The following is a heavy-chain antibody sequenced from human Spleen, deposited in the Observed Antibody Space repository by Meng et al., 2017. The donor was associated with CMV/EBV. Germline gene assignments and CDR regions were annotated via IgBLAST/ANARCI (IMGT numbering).Heavy chain of an antibody. CDR1: GFSFSDYW. Sequence: GGSLRLSCAASGFSFSDYWMSWVRQSPGKGLEWVANIKRDGSEKYYADSVKGRFTISRDNAKNSLYLHLNSLRVEDTAVYYCARDCGYDISGPRMDVWGQGTTVTVSS. CDR3: ARDCGYDISGPRMDV. D-gene: IGHD3-9*01. V-gene: IGHV3-7*01. CDR2: IKRDGSEK. J-gene: IGHJ6*02.